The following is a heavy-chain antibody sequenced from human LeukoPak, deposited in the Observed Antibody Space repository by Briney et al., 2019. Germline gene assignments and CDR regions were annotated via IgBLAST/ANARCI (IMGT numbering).Heavy chain of an antibody. D-gene: IGHD3-3*01. J-gene: IGHJ4*02. CDR1: GFPFSSYA. V-gene: IGHV3-48*01. CDR2: ISSTSNTI. Sequence: PGGSLRLSCAASGFPFSSYAMNWVRQAPGKELEWASYISSTSNTIYYYADSVKGRFSISRDNARNSVSLQMNSLRAEDTAVYYCARGTIFGVVHYWGQGTLVTVSS. CDR3: ARGTIFGVVHY.